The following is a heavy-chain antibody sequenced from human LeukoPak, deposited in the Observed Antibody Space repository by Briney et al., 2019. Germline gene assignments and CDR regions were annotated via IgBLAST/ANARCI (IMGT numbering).Heavy chain of an antibody. D-gene: IGHD6-19*01. J-gene: IGHJ4*02. V-gene: IGHV3-64*01. CDR2: ISSNGGST. CDR1: GFTFSSYA. Sequence: PGGSLRLSCAASGFTFSSYAMHWVRQAPGKGLEYVSAISSNGGSTYYANSVKGRFTISRDNSKNTLYLQMGSLRAEDMAVYYCARVVGSGWHVDYWGQGTLVTVSS. CDR3: ARVVGSGWHVDY.